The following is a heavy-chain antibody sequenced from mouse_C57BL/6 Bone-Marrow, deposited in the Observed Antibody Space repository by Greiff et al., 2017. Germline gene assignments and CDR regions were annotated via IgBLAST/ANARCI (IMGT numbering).Heavy chain of an antibody. V-gene: IGHV5-4*03. D-gene: IGHD1-1*01. Sequence: EVKVVESGGGLVKPGGSLKLSCAASGFTFSSYAMSWVRQTPEKRLEWVATISDGGSYTYYPDNVKGRFTISRDNAKNNLYLQMSHLKSEDTAMYYCARGRGIYYYGSSPYYFDYWGQGTTLTVSS. CDR3: ARGRGIYYYGSSPYYFDY. CDR2: ISDGGSYT. CDR1: GFTFSSYA. J-gene: IGHJ2*01.